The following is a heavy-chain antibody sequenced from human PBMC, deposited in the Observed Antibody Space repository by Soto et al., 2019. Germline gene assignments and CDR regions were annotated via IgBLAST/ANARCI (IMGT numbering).Heavy chain of an antibody. CDR2: IIPIFGTV. CDR1: GGTFSNYP. V-gene: IGHV1-69*12. J-gene: IGHJ2*01. D-gene: IGHD5-12*01. CDR3: ARGNHRWLQLWYFDL. Sequence: QVQLEQSGAEVKKPGSSVKVSCKASGGTFSNYPISWVRQAPGQGLEWMGGIIPIFGTVNYAQKFQGRVTITADESTSTAYMELSSLRSEDTAVYYCARGNHRWLQLWYFDLWGRGTLVTVSS.